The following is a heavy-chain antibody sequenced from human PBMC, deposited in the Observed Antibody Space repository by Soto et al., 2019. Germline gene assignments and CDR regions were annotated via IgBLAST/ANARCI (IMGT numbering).Heavy chain of an antibody. D-gene: IGHD1-7*01. J-gene: IGHJ4*02. Sequence: SGPTLVNPKQTLILTCAFSGFSLSRKGMSVSWIRQPPGKALEFLALIDWEEEKFYSPSLRTRLTVSKDTSKSQVVLTLTNVDPVDTATYYCTRSNNWNYEYYFDYWGQGTLVTVFS. V-gene: IGHV2-70*01. CDR1: GFSLSRKGMS. CDR3: TRSNNWNYEYYFDY. CDR2: IDWEEEK.